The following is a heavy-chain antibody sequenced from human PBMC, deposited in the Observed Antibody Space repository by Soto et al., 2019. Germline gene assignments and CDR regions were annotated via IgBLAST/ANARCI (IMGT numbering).Heavy chain of an antibody. J-gene: IGHJ4*02. V-gene: IGHV1-69*02. CDR3: ATHVYSSSWYSGYFDY. CDR2: IIPILGIA. Sequence: GGSVKVSCKASGGTFSSDTISWVRQAPGQGLEWMGRIIPILGIANYAQKFQGRVTITADKSTSTAYMELSSLRSEDTAVYYCATHVYSSSWYSGYFDYWGQGTQVTAPQ. D-gene: IGHD6-13*01. CDR1: GGTFSSDT.